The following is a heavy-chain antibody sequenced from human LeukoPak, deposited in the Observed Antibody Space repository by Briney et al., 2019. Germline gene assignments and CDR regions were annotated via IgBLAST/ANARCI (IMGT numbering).Heavy chain of an antibody. CDR3: ARGGGLDV. CDR2: INHNGNVN. V-gene: IGHV3-7*03. J-gene: IGHJ6*02. D-gene: IGHD3-16*01. Sequence: GGSLRLSCAASGFTFSGYSMNWVRQAPGKGLEWVASINHNGNVNYYVDSVKGRFTISRDNAKNSLYLQMSNLRAEDTAVYFCARGGGLDVWGQGATVTVSS. CDR1: GFTFSGYS.